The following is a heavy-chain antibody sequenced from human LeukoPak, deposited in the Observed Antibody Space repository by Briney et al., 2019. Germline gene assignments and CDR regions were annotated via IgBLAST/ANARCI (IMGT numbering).Heavy chain of an antibody. Sequence: GGSLRLSCAASGFTFSSYGMHWVRQAPGKGLEWVAFIRYDGINKYYADSVKGRFTISRDNSKNTLYLQMNSLRAEDTAVYYCAKGDCSGGSCYHPTIPHDAFDIWGQGTMVTVSS. V-gene: IGHV3-30*02. CDR2: IRYDGINK. D-gene: IGHD2-15*01. CDR1: GFTFSSYG. CDR3: AKGDCSGGSCYHPTIPHDAFDI. J-gene: IGHJ3*02.